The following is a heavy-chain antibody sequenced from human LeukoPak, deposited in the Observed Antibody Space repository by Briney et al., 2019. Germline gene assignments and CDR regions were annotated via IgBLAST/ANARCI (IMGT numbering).Heavy chain of an antibody. CDR2: INPNSGGT. CDR3: ARHGSVAGTAYPQY. CDR1: GYTFTVYY. J-gene: IGHJ4*02. D-gene: IGHD6-19*01. V-gene: IGHV1-2*02. Sequence: GASVTVTCKASGYTFTVYYIHWVRQTPGQGLEWMGWINPNSGGTKYAQKFQGRVTMTRDTSISTAYMELSSLTSDDTALYYCARHGSVAGTAYPQYWGQGTLVTVSS.